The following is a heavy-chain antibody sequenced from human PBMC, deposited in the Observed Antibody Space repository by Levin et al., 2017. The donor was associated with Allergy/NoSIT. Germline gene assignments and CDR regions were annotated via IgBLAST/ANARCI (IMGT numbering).Heavy chain of an antibody. CDR2: ISSSGSTI. D-gene: IGHD2-2*01. V-gene: IGHV3-11*01. CDR1: GFTFSDYY. Sequence: GGSLRLSCAASGFTFSDYYMSWIRQAPGKGLEWVSYISSSGSTIYYADSVKGRFTISRDNAKNSLYLQMNSLRAEDTAVYYCARGYYCSSTSCQGAMGGGLYGYWGQGTLVTVSS. CDR3: ARGYYCSSTSCQGAMGGGLYGY. J-gene: IGHJ4*02.